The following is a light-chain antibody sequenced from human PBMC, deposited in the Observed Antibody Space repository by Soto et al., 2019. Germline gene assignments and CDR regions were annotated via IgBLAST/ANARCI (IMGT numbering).Light chain of an antibody. V-gene: IGKV3-15*01. J-gene: IGKJ3*01. Sequence: EIVMTQSPATLSVSPGERATLSCRASQSVSINLAWYQQKPGQAPRLLIYGASTRATGIPARFSGSGSGTELTLTISSLQSEDFSVYYCQQYNTWPLTFGPGTKVDIK. CDR3: QQYNTWPLT. CDR2: GAS. CDR1: QSVSIN.